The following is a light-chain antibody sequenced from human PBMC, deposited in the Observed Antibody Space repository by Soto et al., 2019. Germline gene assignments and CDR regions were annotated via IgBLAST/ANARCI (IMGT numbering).Light chain of an antibody. CDR2: DTS. CDR1: QSVSIK. J-gene: IGKJ5*01. V-gene: IGKV3-15*01. CDR3: QQYNNWPPIT. Sequence: EIVLSQSPATLCLSPGERATLSCRASQSVSIKLAWYQQKPGQAPRLLIYDTSTRATGIPARFSGSGSGTEFTLTISSLQSEDFAVYYCQQYNNWPPITFGQGTRLEIK.